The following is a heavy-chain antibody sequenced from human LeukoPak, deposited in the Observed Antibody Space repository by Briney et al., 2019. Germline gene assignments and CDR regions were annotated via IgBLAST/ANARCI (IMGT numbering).Heavy chain of an antibody. CDR2: IYSDGIT. V-gene: IGHV3-53*01. Sequence: GGSLGLSCAASGFTVSSNYMSWVRQAPGKGLEWVSVIYSDGITYYADSVKGRFTISRDNSKNTLYLQMNSLRAEDTAVYYCASSGYYYTLSYWGQGTLVTVSS. CDR3: ASSGYYYTLSY. J-gene: IGHJ4*02. D-gene: IGHD3-22*01. CDR1: GFTVSSNY.